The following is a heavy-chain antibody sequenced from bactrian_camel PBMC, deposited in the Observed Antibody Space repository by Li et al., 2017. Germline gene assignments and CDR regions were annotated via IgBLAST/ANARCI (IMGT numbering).Heavy chain of an antibody. CDR1: GFTFSNDA. D-gene: IGHD5*01. CDR2: VTHSGRYT. Sequence: VQLVESGGGLVQPGGSLRLSCVASGFTFSNDAMSWVRQVPGKGPEWVASVTHSGRYTYYPDSVKGRFTIARDNAKNTLYLQLNGLQTVDTATYYCTKYVCSGRGTCYGMEYWGKGTQVTVS. J-gene: IGHJ7*01. V-gene: IGHV3S31*01.